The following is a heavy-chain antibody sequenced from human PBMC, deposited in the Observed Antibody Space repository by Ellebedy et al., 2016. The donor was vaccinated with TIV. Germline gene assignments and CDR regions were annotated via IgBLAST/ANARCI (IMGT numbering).Heavy chain of an antibody. CDR1: PYNFIYY. V-gene: IGHV1-2*02. CDR3: ASKHCGGGNCHLPTFDY. J-gene: IGHJ4*02. D-gene: IGHD2-21*01. Sequence: ASVKVSXKASPYNFIYYIHWVRQAPGQGLEWMGWINPNNGGTYYAQKFQGRVTMTRDTSITTVYMDLSSLRSDDTAVYYCASKHCGGGNCHLPTFDYWGQGTLVTVSS. CDR2: INPNNGGT.